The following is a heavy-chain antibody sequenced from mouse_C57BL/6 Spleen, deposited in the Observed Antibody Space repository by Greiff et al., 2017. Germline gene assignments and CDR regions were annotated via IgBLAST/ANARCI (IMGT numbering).Heavy chain of an antibody. CDR3: TLLTALGRDY. Sequence: VQLQQSGAELVRPGASVKLSCTASGFNIKDDYMPWVKQRPEQGLEWIGWIDPENGDTEYAAKFQGKATIAADTSSNTAYLQLSSLTSEDTAVYSCTLLTALGRDYWGQGTTLTVSS. D-gene: IGHD1-2*01. CDR2: IDPENGDT. V-gene: IGHV14-4*01. J-gene: IGHJ2*01. CDR1: GFNIKDDY.